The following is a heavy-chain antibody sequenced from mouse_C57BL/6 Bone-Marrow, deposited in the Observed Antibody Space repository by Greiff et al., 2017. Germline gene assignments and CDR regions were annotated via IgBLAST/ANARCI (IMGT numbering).Heavy chain of an antibody. CDR3: ARCPYYYGSSYDY. CDR1: GFNIKDDY. Sequence: VQLKQSGAELVRPGASVKLSCTASGFNIKDDYMHWVKQRPEQGLEWIGWIDPENGDTEYASKFQGKATLTADKSSSTAYMELRSLTSEDSAVYFCARCPYYYGSSYDYWGQGTTLTVSS. V-gene: IGHV14-4*01. J-gene: IGHJ2*01. D-gene: IGHD1-1*01. CDR2: IDPENGDT.